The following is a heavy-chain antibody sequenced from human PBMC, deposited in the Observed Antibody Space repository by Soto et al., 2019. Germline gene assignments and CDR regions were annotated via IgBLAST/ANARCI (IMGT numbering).Heavy chain of an antibody. V-gene: IGHV3-23*01. CDR1: GFTFTDYV. J-gene: IGHJ6*02. Sequence: GGSLRLSCVASGFTFTDYVMSWVRQVPGKGLEWASSISDGGERTDNRDYVRGRFTISRDNARFTLNLKMNSLRVGVTATYFCARDRSTDFGLDVWGQGTTVTVSS. CDR2: ISDGGERT. CDR3: ARDRSTDFGLDV. D-gene: IGHD3-3*01.